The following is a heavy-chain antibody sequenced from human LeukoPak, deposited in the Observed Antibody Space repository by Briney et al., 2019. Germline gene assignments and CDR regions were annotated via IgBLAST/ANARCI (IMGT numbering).Heavy chain of an antibody. CDR3: ARGRNWAGGYYYYYGMDV. J-gene: IGHJ6*02. CDR1: GGSFSGYY. V-gene: IGHV4-34*01. D-gene: IGHD7-27*01. Sequence: SETLSLTCAVYGGSFSGYYWSWIRQPPGKGLEWIGEINHSGSTNYNPSLKSRVIISVDTSKNQFSLKLSSVTAADTAVYYCARGRNWAGGYYYYYGMDVWGQGTTVTASS. CDR2: INHSGST.